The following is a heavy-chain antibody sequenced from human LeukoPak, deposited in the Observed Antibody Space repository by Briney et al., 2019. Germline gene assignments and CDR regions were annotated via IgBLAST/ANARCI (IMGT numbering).Heavy chain of an antibody. Sequence: GGSLRLSCAASGFTFSSYAMSWVRQAPGKGPEWVSAISGSGGSTYYADSVKGRFTISRDNSKNTLYLQMGSLRAEDMAVYYCARDSEGAFDYWGQGTLVTVSS. CDR1: GFTFSSYA. CDR2: ISGSGGST. V-gene: IGHV3-23*01. CDR3: ARDSEGAFDY. J-gene: IGHJ4*02.